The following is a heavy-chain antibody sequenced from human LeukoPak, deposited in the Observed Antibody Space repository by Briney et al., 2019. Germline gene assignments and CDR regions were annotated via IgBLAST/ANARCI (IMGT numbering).Heavy chain of an antibody. D-gene: IGHD2-15*01. CDR2: IYYSGST. CDR3: ARDKADYYYYYMDV. CDR1: GGSISSSSYY. J-gene: IGHJ6*03. Sequence: PSETLSLTCTVSGGSISSSSYYWGWIRQPPGKGLEWIGSIYYSGSTNYNPSPKSRVTISVDTSKNQFSLKLSSVTAADTAVYYCARDKADYYYYYMDVWGKGTTVTVSS. V-gene: IGHV4-39*07.